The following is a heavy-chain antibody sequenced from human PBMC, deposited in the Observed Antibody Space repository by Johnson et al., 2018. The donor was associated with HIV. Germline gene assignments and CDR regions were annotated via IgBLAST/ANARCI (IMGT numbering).Heavy chain of an antibody. D-gene: IGHD6-19*01. CDR2: ISGSGGDT. CDR3: ARGGPYSSGWSGAGAFDI. CDR1: GFTFDDYA. Sequence: VQLVESGGGLVQPGRSLRLSCVASGFTFDDYAMHWVRQAPGRGLEWVSAISGSGGDTYYVDSVKGRFTISRDNAKNTLYLQMNTLRAEDTALYYCARGGPYSSGWSGAGAFDIWGQGTMVIVSS. J-gene: IGHJ3*02. V-gene: IGHV3-9*01.